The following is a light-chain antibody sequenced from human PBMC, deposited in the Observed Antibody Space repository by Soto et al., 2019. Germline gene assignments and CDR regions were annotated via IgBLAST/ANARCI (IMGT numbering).Light chain of an antibody. Sequence: QSALTQPASVSGSPGQSITISCTGTSSDFGSYNLVSWYQHHPGEAPKLMIYEGSKRPSGVSNRFSGSKSGNTASLTISGLQAEDEADYYCCSYAGSSTYVVFGGGTKLTVL. CDR2: EGS. CDR3: CSYAGSSTYVV. V-gene: IGLV2-23*01. J-gene: IGLJ2*01. CDR1: SSDFGSYNL.